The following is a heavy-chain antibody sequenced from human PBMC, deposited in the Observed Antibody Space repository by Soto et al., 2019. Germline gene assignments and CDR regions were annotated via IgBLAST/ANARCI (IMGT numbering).Heavy chain of an antibody. V-gene: IGHV3-30*18. CDR3: AKATVTLDY. D-gene: IGHD4-17*01. CDR1: GFTFSSYG. J-gene: IGHJ4*02. CDR2: ISYDGSNK. Sequence: QVQLVESGGGVVQPGRSLRLSCAASGFTFSSYGMHWVRQAPGKGLEWGAVISYDGSNKYYADSVKGRFTISRDNSKNTLYLQMNSLRAEDTAVYYCAKATVTLDYWGQGTLVTVSS.